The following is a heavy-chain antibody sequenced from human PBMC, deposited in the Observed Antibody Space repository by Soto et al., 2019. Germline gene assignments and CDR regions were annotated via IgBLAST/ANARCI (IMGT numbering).Heavy chain of an antibody. J-gene: IGHJ4*02. CDR2: IYYSGST. V-gene: IGHV4-31*03. CDR1: GGSISSGGYY. CDR3: ARIGYGDHAGFDY. D-gene: IGHD4-17*01. Sequence: SETLSLTCTVSGGSISSGGYYWSWIRQHPGKGLEWIGYIYYSGSTYYNPSLKSRVTISVDTSKNQFSLKLSSVTAADTAVYYCARIGYGDHAGFDYWGQGTLVTVSS.